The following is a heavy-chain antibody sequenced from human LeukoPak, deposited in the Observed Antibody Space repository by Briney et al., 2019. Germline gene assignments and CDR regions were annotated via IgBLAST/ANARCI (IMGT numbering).Heavy chain of an antibody. Sequence: KPGGSLRLSCAASGFTFSSYSMNWVRQAPGKGLEWVSSISSSSSYIYYADSVKGRFTTSRDNSKNTLYLQMNSLRAEDTAVYYCANGEDIILMVYAVNGYWGQGTLVTVSS. CDR2: ISSSSSYI. CDR1: GFTFSSYS. D-gene: IGHD2-8*01. V-gene: IGHV3-21*04. J-gene: IGHJ4*02. CDR3: ANGEDIILMVYAVNGY.